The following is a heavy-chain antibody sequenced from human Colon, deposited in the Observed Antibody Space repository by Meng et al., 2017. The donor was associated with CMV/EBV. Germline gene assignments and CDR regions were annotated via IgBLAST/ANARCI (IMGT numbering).Heavy chain of an antibody. J-gene: IGHJ4*02. Sequence: GGSLRLSCAVSGLTFSSHEFNWVRQAPGKGLEWVSSISSSSSYIYYADSVKGRFTIFRDNAKNSVYLQMNSLRAEDTAVYYCASTGPLYGLYFCYWGQGTLVTVSS. D-gene: IGHD2-8*01. CDR1: GLTFSSHE. CDR2: ISSSSSYI. V-gene: IGHV3-21*01. CDR3: ASTGPLYGLYFCY.